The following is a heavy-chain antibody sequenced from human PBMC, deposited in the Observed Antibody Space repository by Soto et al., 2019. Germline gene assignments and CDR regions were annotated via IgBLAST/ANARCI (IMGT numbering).Heavy chain of an antibody. V-gene: IGHV3-23*01. CDR1: GFTFSAYT. J-gene: IGHJ4*02. D-gene: IGHD1-1*01. Sequence: GXSLRLACAASGFTFSAYTVNWIRQAPGKGLDWVSAIVSGGTTYYADSVKGRFTIFRDDSTNTLYLQMNNLRAEDTALYYCAKRHTTVATPANYFDYWGRGTLVTVSS. CDR2: IVSGGTT. CDR3: AKRHTTVATPANYFDY.